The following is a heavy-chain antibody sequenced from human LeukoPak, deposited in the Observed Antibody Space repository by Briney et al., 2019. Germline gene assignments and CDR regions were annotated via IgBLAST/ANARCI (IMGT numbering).Heavy chain of an antibody. CDR1: GFTFYDYA. D-gene: IGHD6-13*01. CDR3: TKGQGNSWDDAFDI. CDR2: ITWNSGRI. Sequence: VGSLRLSCAASGFTFYDYAMNWVRHAPGKGREWVSSITWNSGRIAYADSVRGRFTISRDNAKNHLFLQMNSLRADDTALYYCTKGQGNSWDDAFDIWGQGTVVIVSS. J-gene: IGHJ3*02. V-gene: IGHV3-9*01.